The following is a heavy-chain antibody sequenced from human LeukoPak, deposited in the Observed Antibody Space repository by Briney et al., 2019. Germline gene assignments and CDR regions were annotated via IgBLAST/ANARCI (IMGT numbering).Heavy chain of an antibody. CDR3: TRHRYAWGFPTHFDS. CDR2: IYYGGSA. CDR1: GGPISSGSYF. D-gene: IGHD7-27*01. J-gene: IGHJ4*02. V-gene: IGHV4-39*01. Sequence: PSETLSFTCTVSGGPISSGSYFWGWIRQSPGKGLEWIASIYYGGSAYYNTSLKSRVTVSVDTSKNQFSLNLRSVTAADTAVYYCTRHRYAWGFPTHFDSWGQGTLVTVSS.